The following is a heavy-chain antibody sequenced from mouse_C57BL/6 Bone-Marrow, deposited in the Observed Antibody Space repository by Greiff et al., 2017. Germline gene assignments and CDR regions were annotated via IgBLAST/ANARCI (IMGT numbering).Heavy chain of an antibody. D-gene: IGHD2-3*01. CDR3: ASRRDDGYWAPFAY. V-gene: IGHV5-6*02. J-gene: IGHJ3*01. CDR2: ISSGGSYT. Sequence: EVKLVESGGDLVKPGGSLKLSCAASGFTFSSYGMSWVRQTPDKRLEWVATISSGGSYTYYPDSVKVRFTISRDHATNTLYLQMSSLKSEDTAMYYCASRRDDGYWAPFAYWGQGTLVTVSA. CDR1: GFTFSSYG.